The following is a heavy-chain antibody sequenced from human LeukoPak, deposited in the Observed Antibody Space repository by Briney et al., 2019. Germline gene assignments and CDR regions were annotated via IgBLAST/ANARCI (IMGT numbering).Heavy chain of an antibody. CDR3: AREGIAAAGSPPKAIDY. CDR1: GDSVSSNSAA. D-gene: IGHD6-13*01. V-gene: IGHV6-1*01. CDR2: TYYRSKRYN. J-gene: IGHJ4*02. Sequence: SQTLSLTCAISGDSVSSNSAAWNWIRQSPSRGLEWLGRTYYRSKRYNDYAVSVKSRITINPDTSKNQFSLQLNSVTPEDTAVYYCAREGIAAAGSPPKAIDYWGQGTLVTVSS.